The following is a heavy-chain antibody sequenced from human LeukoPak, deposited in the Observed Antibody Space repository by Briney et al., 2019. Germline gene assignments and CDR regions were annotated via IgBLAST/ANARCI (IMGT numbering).Heavy chain of an antibody. V-gene: IGHV3-74*01. CDR1: GFTFSSYW. CDR2: ISTDASST. CDR3: TGHHQAYSRTY. J-gene: IGHJ4*02. Sequence: PGGSLRLSCAGSGFTFSSYWMHWVRRAPGKGLVWVSRISTDASSTTYADSVKGRFTISRDNAKGTLYLQMSSLRAEDTAVYYCTGHHQAYSRTYWGQGTLVTVSS. D-gene: IGHD4-11*01.